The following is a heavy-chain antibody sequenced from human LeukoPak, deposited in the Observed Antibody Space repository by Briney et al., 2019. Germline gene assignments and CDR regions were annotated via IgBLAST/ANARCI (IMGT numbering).Heavy chain of an antibody. CDR2: INPSGGST. J-gene: IGHJ3*02. D-gene: IGHD2/OR15-2a*01. CDR3: ARSGYFREDAFDI. CDR1: GYTFTSYY. V-gene: IGHV1-46*03. Sequence: GASVKVSCRASGYTFTSYYMHWVRQAPGQGLEWMGIINPSGGSTSYAQKFEGRVNVSRDMSTSRVYVGVSRLSSDDTAVYYCARSGYFREDAFDIWGQGTMVTVSS.